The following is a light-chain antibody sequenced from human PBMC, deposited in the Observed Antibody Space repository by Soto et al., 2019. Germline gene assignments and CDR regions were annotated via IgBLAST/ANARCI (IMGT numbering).Light chain of an antibody. CDR2: DVT. CDR1: RIDIGGYNF. Sequence: QSALTQPASVSGSPGQSITISCTGPRIDIGGYNFVSWYQQHPGKVPKLLIYDVTHRPSGVSNRFSGSKSANTASLTISGLQAEDEADYYCSSYTSTSTLVFGGGTKLTVL. V-gene: IGLV2-14*03. J-gene: IGLJ2*01. CDR3: SSYTSTSTLV.